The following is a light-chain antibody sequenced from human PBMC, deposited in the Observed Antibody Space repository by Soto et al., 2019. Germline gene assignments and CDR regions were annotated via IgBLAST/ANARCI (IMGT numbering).Light chain of an antibody. CDR2: EVS. Sequence: QSALTQPASVSGSPGQSITISCTGTSSDVGGYNYVSWYQQHPGKAPKLMIYEVSNRPSGVSNRFSGSKSGNTASLTISGLRAEDEADYYCQSYDNSLSVYVFGTGTKLTVL. CDR1: SSDVGGYNY. V-gene: IGLV2-14*01. J-gene: IGLJ1*01. CDR3: QSYDNSLSVYV.